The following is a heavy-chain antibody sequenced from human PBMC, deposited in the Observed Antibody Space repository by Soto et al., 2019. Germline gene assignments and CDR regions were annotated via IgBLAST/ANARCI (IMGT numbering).Heavy chain of an antibody. CDR1: GYTFTNYY. J-gene: IGHJ5*02. CDR2: MNPRSGGT. D-gene: IGHD2-15*01. CDR3: GGSADSPPSPLDL. V-gene: IGHV1-2*02. Sequence: ASVKVSCKASGYTFTNYYMHWVRQAPVQGLEWMGWMNPRSGGTKYAQAFQDRVTMTRDASISRAYMEGTSLRHGDTAVYFWGGSADSPPSPLDLWGPGTLVTV.